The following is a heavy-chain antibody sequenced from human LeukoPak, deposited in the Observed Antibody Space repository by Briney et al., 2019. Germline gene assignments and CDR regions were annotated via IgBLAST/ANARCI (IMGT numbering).Heavy chain of an antibody. CDR2: INHSGST. J-gene: IGHJ6*02. Sequence: SETLSLTCAVYGGSFSDYYWSWIRQPPGKGLEWIGEINHSGSTNYNPSLKSRVTISVDTSKNQFSLKLSSVTAADTAVYYCARGRVILYYYYGMDVWGQGTTVTVSS. CDR1: GGSFSDYY. D-gene: IGHD2/OR15-2a*01. CDR3: ARGRVILYYYYGMDV. V-gene: IGHV4-34*01.